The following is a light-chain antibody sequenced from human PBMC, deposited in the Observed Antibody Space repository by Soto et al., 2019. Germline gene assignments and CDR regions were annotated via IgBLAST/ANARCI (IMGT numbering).Light chain of an antibody. J-gene: IGKJ1*01. Sequence: EIVITQSKTTMTESPRASATLSCRASQSVSRKLVWYQQKPGQAPRLLIYGASTRATGIPERFSGSGSGTEFTLTISSLQSEDFAVYYCQQYTNWPKTFGQGSIVDVK. V-gene: IGKV3D-15*01. CDR1: QSVSRK. CDR3: QQYTNWPKT. CDR2: GAS.